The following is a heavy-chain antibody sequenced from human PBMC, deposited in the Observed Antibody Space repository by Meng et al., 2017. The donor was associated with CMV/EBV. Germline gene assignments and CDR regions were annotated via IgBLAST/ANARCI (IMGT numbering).Heavy chain of an antibody. D-gene: IGHD3-3*01. CDR2: IRYDGSNK. CDR1: GFTFSSYG. V-gene: IGHV3-30*02. CDR3: AKGAGPFSITIFGVVTNGAPDY. J-gene: IGHJ4*02. Sequence: GESLKISCAASGFTFSSYGMHWVRQAPGKGLEWVAFIRYDGSNKYYADSVKGRFTISRDNSKNTLYLQMNSLRAEDTAVYYCAKGAGPFSITIFGVVTNGAPDYWGQGTLVTVSS.